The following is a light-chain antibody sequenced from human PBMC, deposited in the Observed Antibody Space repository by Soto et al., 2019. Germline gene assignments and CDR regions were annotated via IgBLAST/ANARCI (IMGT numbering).Light chain of an antibody. CDR3: HQYGTSPQT. J-gene: IGKJ1*01. CDR1: QTASDTH. V-gene: IGKV3-20*01. CDR2: DAS. Sequence: EIVLTQSPGSLSLSPGESATLSCRASQTASDTHVAWYQQRPGQAPRLLIYDASRRDIGVPDRFSGSGSGTDFTLTISGLEPADFAVYFCHQYGTSPQTFGQGTKVDIK.